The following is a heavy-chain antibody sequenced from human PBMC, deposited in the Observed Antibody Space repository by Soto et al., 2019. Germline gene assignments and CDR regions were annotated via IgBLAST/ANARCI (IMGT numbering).Heavy chain of an antibody. CDR1: GYTFTSYY. CDR2: INPSGGST. CDR3: ATQPWNSFLEWPEYYYYYMDV. D-gene: IGHD3-3*01. J-gene: IGHJ6*03. V-gene: IGHV1-46*03. Sequence: GASVQVSCKASGYTFTSYYMNWVRQAPGQGLEWMGIINPSGGSTSYAQKFQGRVTMTRDTSTSTVYMELSSLRSEDTAVYYCATQPWNSFLEWPEYYYYYMDVWGKGTTVTVSS.